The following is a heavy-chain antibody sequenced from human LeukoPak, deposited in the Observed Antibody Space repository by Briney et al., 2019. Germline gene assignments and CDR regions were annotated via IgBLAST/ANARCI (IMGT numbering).Heavy chain of an antibody. J-gene: IGHJ3*02. Sequence: ASVKVSCKASGYTFTDYYMHWVRQAPGQGLEWMGWINPNSGGTNYAQKFQGRVTMTRDTSISTAYMELSRLRSDDTAVYYCARDLAFGEMVTNRGAFDIWGQGTMVTASA. CDR2: INPNSGGT. V-gene: IGHV1-2*02. CDR3: ARDLAFGEMVTNRGAFDI. D-gene: IGHD5-24*01. CDR1: GYTFTDYY.